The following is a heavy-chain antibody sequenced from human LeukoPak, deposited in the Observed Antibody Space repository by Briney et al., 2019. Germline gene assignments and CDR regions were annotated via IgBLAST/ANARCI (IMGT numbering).Heavy chain of an antibody. V-gene: IGHV4-30-4*01. D-gene: IGHD6-19*01. CDR1: GGSISSGDYY. J-gene: IGHJ5*02. CDR3: ARDRAEDWFDP. CDR2: IYHSGST. Sequence: SQTLSLTCTVSGGSISSGDYYWSWIRQPPGKGLEWIGYIYHSGSTYYNPSLKSRVTISVDRSKNQFSLKLSSVTAADTAVYYCARDRAEDWFDPWGQGTLVTVSS.